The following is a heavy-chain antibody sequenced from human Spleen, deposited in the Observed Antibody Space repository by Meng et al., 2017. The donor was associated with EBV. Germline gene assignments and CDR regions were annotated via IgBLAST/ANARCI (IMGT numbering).Heavy chain of an antibody. Sequence: QAQWGASGGGSNKPGGSLRLSCAASGFRFSDYYMSWIRQTPGKRMEWISYVSSSGNTMYYADSVKGRFTISRDISNNTLYLQMNSLRAEDTAVYYCARGRSYFFDHWGPGALVTVSS. CDR3: ARGRSYFFDH. D-gene: IGHD3-10*01. CDR2: VSSSGNTM. V-gene: IGHV3-11*04. J-gene: IGHJ4*02. CDR1: GFRFSDYY.